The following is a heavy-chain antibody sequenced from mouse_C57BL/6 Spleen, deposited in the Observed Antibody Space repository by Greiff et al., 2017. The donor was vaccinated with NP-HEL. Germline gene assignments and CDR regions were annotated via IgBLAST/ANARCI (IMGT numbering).Heavy chain of an antibody. D-gene: IGHD2-3*01. V-gene: IGHV1-76*01. CDR3: ARSPEYYDGYYDWFAY. CDR2: IYPGSGNT. J-gene: IGHJ3*01. Sequence: VQGVESGAELVRPGASVKLSCKASGYTFTDYYINWVKQRPGQGLEWIARIYPGSGNTYYNGKFKGKATLTAEKSSSTAYMQLSSLTSEDSAFYFCARSPEYYDGYYDWFAYWGQGTLVTVSA. CDR1: GYTFTDYY.